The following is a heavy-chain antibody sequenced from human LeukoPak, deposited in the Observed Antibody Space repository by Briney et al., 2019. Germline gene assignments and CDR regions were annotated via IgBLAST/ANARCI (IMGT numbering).Heavy chain of an antibody. CDR2: TYYNSKWYT. J-gene: IGHJ1*01. CDR3: ARGGAARLHFQN. D-gene: IGHD6-6*01. CDR1: GDSVSTASNA. Sequence: SQTLSLTCAISGDSVSTASNAWYWIRQSPSRGLEWLGRTYYNSKWYTDYAVSVSGRTTINPDTSRNQLSLQLSFVTPEDTAVYYCARGGAARLHFQNWGQGTLVTVSS. V-gene: IGHV6-1*01.